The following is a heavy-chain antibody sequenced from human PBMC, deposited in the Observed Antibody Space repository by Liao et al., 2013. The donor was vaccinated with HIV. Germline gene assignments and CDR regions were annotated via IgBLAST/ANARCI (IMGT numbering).Heavy chain of an antibody. CDR2: IYTSGST. CDR3: AQGGVYCSSTSCSRFDY. D-gene: IGHD2-2*01. J-gene: IGHJ4*02. CDR1: GGSISSGNYY. V-gene: IGHV4-61*02. Sequence: QVRLQESGPGLVKPSQTLSLTCTVSGGSISSGNYYWSWIRQPAGKGLEWIGRIYTSGSTNYNPSLKSRVTISVDTSKNQFSLKLSSVTAADTAVYYCAQGGVYCSSTSCSRFDYWGQGNPGHRLL.